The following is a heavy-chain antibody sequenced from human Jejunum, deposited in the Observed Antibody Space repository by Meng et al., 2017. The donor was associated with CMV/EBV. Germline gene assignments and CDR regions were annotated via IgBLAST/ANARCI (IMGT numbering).Heavy chain of an antibody. CDR2: ISGSSDHI. D-gene: IGHD2-2*01. J-gene: IGHJ6*02. V-gene: IGHV3-21*01. CDR1: FRAYT. Sequence: FRAYTFSWVRQAPGKGLEWVSSISGSSDHIYYADSVRGRFTISRDNAKNSLYLQMNSLRAEDTAVYYCARYCSSTSCYDYYYNMDVWGQGT. CDR3: ARYCSSTSCYDYYYNMDV.